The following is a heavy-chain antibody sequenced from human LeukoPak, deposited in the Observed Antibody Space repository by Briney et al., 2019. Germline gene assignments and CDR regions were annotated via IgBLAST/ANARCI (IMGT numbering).Heavy chain of an antibody. D-gene: IGHD2/OR15-2a*01. Sequence: ASVKVSCKTAGYTFTRNFMHWVRQAPGQGPEWMGWINPNNGDTNYAQKFQGRVTMTRVTSITTAYMELSSLRSDDTAVYYCARTRGTRISMAYLDSWGQGTLVTVSS. CDR2: INPNNGDT. CDR1: GYTFTRNF. V-gene: IGHV1-2*02. CDR3: ARTRGTRISMAYLDS. J-gene: IGHJ4*02.